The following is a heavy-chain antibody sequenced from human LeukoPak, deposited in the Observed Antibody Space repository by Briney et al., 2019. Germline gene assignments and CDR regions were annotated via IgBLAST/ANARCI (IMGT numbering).Heavy chain of an antibody. J-gene: IGHJ4*02. Sequence: GGSLRLSCAASGFTFSRYGMHWVRQTPGKGLEWVAVISYDASNKYYADSVKGRFTISRDNSKNTLYQQMNSLRAEDTAVYYCAKSHGYSYGFDYWGQGTLVTVSS. CDR2: ISYDASNK. CDR3: AKSHGYSYGFDY. D-gene: IGHD5-18*01. V-gene: IGHV3-30*18. CDR1: GFTFSRYG.